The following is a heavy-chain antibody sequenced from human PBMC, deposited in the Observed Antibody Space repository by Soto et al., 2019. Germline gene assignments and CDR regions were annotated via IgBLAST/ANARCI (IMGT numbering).Heavy chain of an antibody. D-gene: IGHD2-15*01. Sequence: QVQLQESGPGLVKPSQTLSLTCTVSGGSISSGGYYWSWIRQHPGKGLEWIGYIYYSGSTYYNPSLKSRVTISVDTSKNQFSLKLSSVTAADTPVYYCARGGGSGGSCYGDYYYGMDVWGQGTTVTVSS. CDR3: ARGGGSGGSCYGDYYYGMDV. CDR2: IYYSGST. V-gene: IGHV4-31*03. J-gene: IGHJ6*02. CDR1: GGSISSGGYY.